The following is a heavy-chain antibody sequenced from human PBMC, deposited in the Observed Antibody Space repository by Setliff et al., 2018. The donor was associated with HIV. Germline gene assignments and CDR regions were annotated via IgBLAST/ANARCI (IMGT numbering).Heavy chain of an antibody. CDR2: IKTKPNSYAT. J-gene: IGHJ4*02. CDR1: GFTFSGSA. CDR3: TTDADIDVYYSDSSGYFYIDY. D-gene: IGHD3-22*01. Sequence: TGGSLRLSCSASGFTFSGSALHWVRQASGKGLEWVGRIKTKPNSYATAHAESVKGRFTISRDDSQNTAYLQMNSLKTEDTAVYYCTTDADIDVYYSDSSGYFYIDYWGQGTLVTVSS. V-gene: IGHV3-73*01.